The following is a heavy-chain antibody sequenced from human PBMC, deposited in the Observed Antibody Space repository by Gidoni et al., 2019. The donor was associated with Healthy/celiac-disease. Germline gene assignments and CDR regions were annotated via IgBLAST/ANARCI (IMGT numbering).Heavy chain of an antibody. V-gene: IGHV3-9*01. CDR3: AKDKGDYYDSSGYYDY. Sequence: EVQLVESGGGLVQPGRSLRLSCAASGFTFDDYAMHWVRQAPGKGLEWVSGISWNSGSIGYADSVKGRFTISRDNAKNSLYLQMNSLRAEDTALYYCAKDKGDYYDSSGYYDYWGQGTLVTVSS. CDR1: GFTFDDYA. D-gene: IGHD3-22*01. J-gene: IGHJ4*02. CDR2: ISWNSGSI.